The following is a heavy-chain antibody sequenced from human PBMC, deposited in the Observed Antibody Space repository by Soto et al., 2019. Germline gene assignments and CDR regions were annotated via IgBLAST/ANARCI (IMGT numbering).Heavy chain of an antibody. V-gene: IGHV3-9*01. CDR3: AKGSDYDTSGYFIFDY. J-gene: IGHJ4*02. CDR2: ISWNSGNT. CDR1: GFIFDDYA. Sequence: EVQLVESGGGLVQPGRSLRLSCATSGFIFDDYAMHWVRQAAGKGLEWVSGISWNSGNTGYADSVKGRFTISRDNANNSLYLQLNSLRTEDTALYYCAKGSDYDTSGYFIFDYWGQGTLVTVSS. D-gene: IGHD3-22*01.